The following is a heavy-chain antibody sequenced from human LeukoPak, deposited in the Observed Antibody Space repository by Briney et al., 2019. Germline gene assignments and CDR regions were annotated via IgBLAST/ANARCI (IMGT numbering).Heavy chain of an antibody. CDR2: ISSSSSTI. CDR3: ARARVWFGELSSGYYFDY. V-gene: IGHV3-48*01. Sequence: GGSLRLSCAASGLTFSSYSMNWVRQAPGKGLEWVSYISSSSSTIYYADSVKGRFTISRDNAKNSLYLQMNSLRAEDTAVYYCARARVWFGELSSGYYFDYWGQGTLVTVSS. CDR1: GLTFSSYS. J-gene: IGHJ4*02. D-gene: IGHD3-10*01.